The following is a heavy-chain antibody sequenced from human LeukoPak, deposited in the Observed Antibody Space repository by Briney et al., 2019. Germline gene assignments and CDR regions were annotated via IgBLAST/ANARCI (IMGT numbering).Heavy chain of an antibody. J-gene: IGHJ5*02. CDR3: ARERFWSGSRWYWFDP. V-gene: IGHV4-59*01. D-gene: IGHD3-3*01. CDR1: GGSISSYY. CDR2: IYYSGST. Sequence: SETLSLTCAVSGGSISSYYWSWIRQPPGKGLEWIGYIYYSGSTNYNPSLKSRVTISVDTSKNQFSLKLSSVTAADTAVYYCARERFWSGSRWYWFDPWGQGTLVTVSS.